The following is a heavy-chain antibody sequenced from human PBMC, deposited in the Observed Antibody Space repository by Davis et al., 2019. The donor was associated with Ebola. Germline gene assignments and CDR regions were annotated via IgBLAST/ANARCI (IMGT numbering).Heavy chain of an antibody. V-gene: IGHV4-34*01. CDR1: GGSFSGYY. J-gene: IGHJ4*02. CDR2: INHSGST. Sequence: PSETLSLTCAVYGGSFSGYYWSWIRQPPGKGLEWIGEINHSGSTNYNPSLKSRVTISVDTSKNQFSLKLSSVTAADTAVYYCARPILSDIAYYFDYWGQGTLVTGSS. D-gene: IGHD1-26*01. CDR3: ARPILSDIAYYFDY.